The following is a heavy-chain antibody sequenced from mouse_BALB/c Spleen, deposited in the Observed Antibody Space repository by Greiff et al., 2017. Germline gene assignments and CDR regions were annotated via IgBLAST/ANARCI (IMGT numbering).Heavy chain of an antibody. CDR1: GYAFTNYL. J-gene: IGHJ2*01. V-gene: IGHV1-54*03. CDR3: ARSYYGPEYYFDY. Sequence: QVQLQQSGAELVRPGTSVKVSCKASGYAFTNYLIEWVKQRPGQGLEWIGVINPGSGGTNYNEKFKGKATLTADKSSSTAYMQLSSLTSDDSAVYFCARSYYGPEYYFDYWGQGTTLTVSA. CDR2: INPGSGGT. D-gene: IGHD2-10*01.